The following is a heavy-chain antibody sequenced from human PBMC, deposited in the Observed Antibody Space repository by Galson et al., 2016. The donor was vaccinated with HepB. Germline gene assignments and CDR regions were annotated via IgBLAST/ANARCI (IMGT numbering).Heavy chain of an antibody. CDR1: GYTFNTYW. V-gene: IGHV5-51*01. J-gene: IGHJ3*02. Sequence: QSGAEVKKPGESLKISCHSSGYTFNTYWIAWVRQMPGKGLELMGIIYPGASDARYSPSFQGQVTMSVDKSTSTAYLQWRGLKASDTAMYYCARRYSGSYWDAFDIWGQGTLVSVSS. CDR3: ARRYSGSYWDAFDI. D-gene: IGHD1-26*01. CDR2: IYPGASDA.